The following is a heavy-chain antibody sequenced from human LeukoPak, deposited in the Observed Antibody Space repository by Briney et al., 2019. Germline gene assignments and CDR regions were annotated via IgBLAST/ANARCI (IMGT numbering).Heavy chain of an antibody. CDR3: AKVMIGCSSTSCDTMGSYYYYYYGMDV. CDR1: GFTFSSYG. CDR2: IWYDGSNK. J-gene: IGHJ6*02. V-gene: IGHV3-30*02. D-gene: IGHD2-2*01. Sequence: GGSLRLSCAASGFTFSSYGMHWVRQAPGKGLEWVAVIWYDGSNKYYADSVKGRFTISRDNSKNTLYLQMNSLRAEDTAVYYCAKVMIGCSSTSCDTMGSYYYYYYGMDVWGQGTTVTVSS.